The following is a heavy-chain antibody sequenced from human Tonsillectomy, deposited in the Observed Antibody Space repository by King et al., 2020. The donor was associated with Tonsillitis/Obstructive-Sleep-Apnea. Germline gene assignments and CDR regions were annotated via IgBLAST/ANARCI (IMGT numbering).Heavy chain of an antibody. CDR3: ARGSNYRGPFDY. CDR1: GYTFTNYW. J-gene: IGHJ4*02. V-gene: IGHV5-10-1*03. Sequence: VQLVQSGAEVKKPGESLRISCKGFGYTFTNYWIIWVRQVPGQGLEWMGSIDPSDSYTNYSPSFQGHVTISADKSITTAYLQWSSLKASDTAIYFCARGSNYRGPFDYWGQGALVTVSS. CDR2: IDPSDSYT. D-gene: IGHD5-18*01.